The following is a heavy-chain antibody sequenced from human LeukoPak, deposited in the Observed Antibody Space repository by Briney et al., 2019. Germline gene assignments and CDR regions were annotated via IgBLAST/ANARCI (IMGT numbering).Heavy chain of an antibody. J-gene: IGHJ4*02. Sequence: GGSLRLSCAASGFTFSSYGMLWFRQAPGKGLEWVAVIWYDGSKKYYADSVKGRFTISRDNSKNTLHLQMDSLRAEDTAVYYCARYNTGSVDYWGQGTLVTVSS. CDR2: IWYDGSKK. D-gene: IGHD2-8*02. V-gene: IGHV3-33*01. CDR1: GFTFSSYG. CDR3: ARYNTGSVDY.